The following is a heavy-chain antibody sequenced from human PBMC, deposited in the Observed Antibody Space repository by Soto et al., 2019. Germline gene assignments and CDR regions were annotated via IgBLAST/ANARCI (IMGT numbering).Heavy chain of an antibody. CDR2: ISGSGGST. CDR3: ALPNGGVIGGFDY. D-gene: IGHD3-16*02. Sequence: EVQLLESGGGLVQPGGSLRLSCAASGFTFSSYAMSWVRQAPGKGLEWVSAISGSGGSTYYADSVKGRFTISRDNSKNTLYLQMNSLRAEDTAVYYCALPNGGVIGGFDYWGQGTLVTVSS. CDR1: GFTFSSYA. V-gene: IGHV3-23*01. J-gene: IGHJ4*02.